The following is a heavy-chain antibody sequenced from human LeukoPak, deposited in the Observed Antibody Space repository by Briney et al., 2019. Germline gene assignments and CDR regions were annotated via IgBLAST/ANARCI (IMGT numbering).Heavy chain of an antibody. V-gene: IGHV3-7*01. Sequence: PGGSLRLSCAASGFTFSRYWMSGVREAPGRGLWWGANIKQDGSAKYYVNSVRGRFSISRDNAKTSLYLQMNSLRAEHTAVYYCAREHCSSSSCHLDYWGQGTLVTVSS. D-gene: IGHD2-2*01. J-gene: IGHJ4*02. CDR1: GFTFSRYW. CDR3: AREHCSSSSCHLDY. CDR2: IKQDGSAK.